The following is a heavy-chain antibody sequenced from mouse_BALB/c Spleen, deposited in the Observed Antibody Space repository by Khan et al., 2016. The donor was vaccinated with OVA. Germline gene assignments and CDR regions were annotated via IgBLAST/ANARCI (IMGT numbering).Heavy chain of an antibody. CDR1: GFSLTTYG. CDR3: ARGGFYAMDY. CDR2: IWSDGIT. Sequence: QLKESGPGLVAPSQSLSITCTVSGFSLTTYGVHWVRQPPGKGLEWLVVIWSDGITTYNSALKSRLSISKDNSKSLFFFKMNSLQTDDTAMYYCARGGFYAMDYWGQGTSVTVSS. J-gene: IGHJ4*01. V-gene: IGHV2-6*02.